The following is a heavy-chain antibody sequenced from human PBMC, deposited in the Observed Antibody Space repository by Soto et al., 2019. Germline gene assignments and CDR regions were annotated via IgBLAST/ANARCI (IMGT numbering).Heavy chain of an antibody. CDR1: GGSISSGGYS. D-gene: IGHD4-17*01. V-gene: IGHV4-30-2*01. CDR3: ASGPIGDYTDGFDY. Sequence: QLQLQESGSGLVKPSQTLSLTCAVSGGSISSGGYSWSWIRQPPGKGLEWIGYIYHSGSTYYNPSLKSRVTISVDMSKNQFSLKLSSVTDADTAVYYCASGPIGDYTDGFDYWGQGTLVTVSS. CDR2: IYHSGST. J-gene: IGHJ4*02.